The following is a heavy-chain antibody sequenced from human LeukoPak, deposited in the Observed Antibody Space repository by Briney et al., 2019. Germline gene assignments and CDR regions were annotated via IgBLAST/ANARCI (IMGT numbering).Heavy chain of an antibody. CDR3: ARPLNGYPRSN. CDR1: GGSISSSSYY. Sequence: KPSETLSLTCTVSGGSISSSSYYWGWIRQPPGKGLEWIGSIYYSGSTYYNPSLKSRVTISVDTSKNQFSLKLSSVTAADTAVYYCARPLNGYPRSNWGQGTLVTVSS. D-gene: IGHD5-24*01. CDR2: IYYSGST. V-gene: IGHV4-39*01. J-gene: IGHJ1*01.